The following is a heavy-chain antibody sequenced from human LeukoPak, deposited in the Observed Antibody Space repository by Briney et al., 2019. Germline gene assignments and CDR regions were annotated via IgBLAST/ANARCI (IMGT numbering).Heavy chain of an antibody. J-gene: IGHJ4*02. V-gene: IGHV3-23*01. CDR3: AKDLTAYCGGDCYSGGYFDY. CDR2: ISGSGGST. Sequence: GGSLRLSCAASGFTFSSYAMSWVRQAPGKGLEWVSAISGSGGSTYYADSVKGRFTISRDISKNTLYLQMNSLRAEDTAVYYCAKDLTAYCGGDCYSGGYFDYWGQGTLVTVSS. CDR1: GFTFSSYA. D-gene: IGHD2-21*02.